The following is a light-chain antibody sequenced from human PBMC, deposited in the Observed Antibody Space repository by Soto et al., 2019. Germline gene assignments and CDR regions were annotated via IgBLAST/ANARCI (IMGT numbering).Light chain of an antibody. CDR2: DVT. J-gene: IGLJ1*01. CDR3: SSYTSSTSFY. V-gene: IGLV2-14*01. Sequence: QSVLTQPASVSGSPGQSITISCTGNSSDVGGYNYVSWYQQHPGKAPKLMIYDVTNRPSGVSNRFSGFKSGNTASLTISGLQAEDEADYYCSSYTSSTSFYFGTGTKVTVL. CDR1: SSDVGGYNY.